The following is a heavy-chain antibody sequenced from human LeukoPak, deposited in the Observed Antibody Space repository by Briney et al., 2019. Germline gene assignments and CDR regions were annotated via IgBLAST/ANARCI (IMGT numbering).Heavy chain of an antibody. V-gene: IGHV3-7*03. CDR1: GFTFSRHW. J-gene: IGHJ4*02. CDR3: AKGDYGDYFLFDY. Sequence: GGSLRLSCAASGFTFSRHWMSWVRQAPGKGLEWVANIKQDGSDKYYVDSVKGRFTISRDNAKNSLYLQMNSLRAEDTAVYYCAKGDYGDYFLFDYWGQGTLVTVSS. CDR2: IKQDGSDK. D-gene: IGHD4-17*01.